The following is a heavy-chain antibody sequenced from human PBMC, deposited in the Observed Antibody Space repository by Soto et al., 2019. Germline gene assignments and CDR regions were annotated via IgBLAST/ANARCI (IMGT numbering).Heavy chain of an antibody. CDR2: IYYSGST. Sequence: SSETLSLTCTVSGGSISSSSYYWGWIRQPPGKGLEWIGSIYYSGSTNYNPSLKSRVTISVDTSKNQFSLKLSSVTAADTAVYYCAGNMVRGVINGVRYYYMDVWGKGTTVTVSS. D-gene: IGHD3-10*01. V-gene: IGHV4-39*07. CDR1: GGSISSSSYY. J-gene: IGHJ6*03. CDR3: AGNMVRGVINGVRYYYMDV.